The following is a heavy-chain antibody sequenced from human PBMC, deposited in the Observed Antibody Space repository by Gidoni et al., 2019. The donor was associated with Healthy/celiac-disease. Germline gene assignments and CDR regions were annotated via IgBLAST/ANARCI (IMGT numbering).Heavy chain of an antibody. D-gene: IGHD6-6*01. CDR2: ISYDGSNK. CDR3: ARDGGQAARTRNWFDP. CDR1: GFTFSSSA. Sequence: QVQLVESGGGVVQPGRSLRLSCAASGFTFSSSAMHWVRQAPGKGLEWVAVISYDGSNKYYADSVKGRFTISRDNSKNTLYLQMNSLRAEDTAVYYCARDGGQAARTRNWFDPWGQGTLVTVSS. J-gene: IGHJ5*02. V-gene: IGHV3-30-3*01.